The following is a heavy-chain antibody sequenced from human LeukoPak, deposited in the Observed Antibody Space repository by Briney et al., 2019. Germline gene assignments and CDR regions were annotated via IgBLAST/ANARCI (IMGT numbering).Heavy chain of an antibody. J-gene: IGHJ4*02. Sequence: IPSETLSLTCTVSGGSISSSSYYWGWIRQPPGKGLEWIGSIYYSGSTYYNPSLKSRVTISVDTSKNQFSLKLSSVTAADTAVYYCARRKGSHFDYWGQGTLVTVSS. CDR1: GGSISSSSYY. V-gene: IGHV4-39*01. CDR3: ARRKGSHFDY. CDR2: IYYSGST. D-gene: IGHD2-15*01.